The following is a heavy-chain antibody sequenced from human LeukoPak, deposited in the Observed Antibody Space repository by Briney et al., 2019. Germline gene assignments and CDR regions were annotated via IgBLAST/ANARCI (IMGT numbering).Heavy chain of an antibody. CDR3: AREGGNWFDP. CDR1: GGTFGNYA. V-gene: IGHV1-2*02. Sequence: GASVKVSCRASGGTFGNYAISWVRQAPGQGLEWMGWVNPNSGGTNYAQKFQGRVTMTRDTSISTAYMELSRPRSDDTAVYYCAREGGNWFDPWGQGTLVTVSS. D-gene: IGHD3-16*01. J-gene: IGHJ5*02. CDR2: VNPNSGGT.